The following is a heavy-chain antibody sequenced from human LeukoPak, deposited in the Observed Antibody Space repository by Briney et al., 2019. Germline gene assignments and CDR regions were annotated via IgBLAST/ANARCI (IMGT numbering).Heavy chain of an antibody. D-gene: IGHD2/OR15-2a*01. V-gene: IGHV3-23*01. CDR1: GFTFSSYA. CDR2: INGRGDNT. CDR3: AKDRVSPGFNLFDP. J-gene: IGHJ5*02. Sequence: GGSLRLSCAASGFTFSSYAMNWVRHAPGKGLEWVSAINGRGDNTYYADSVKGRFTIYRDNSKSTLFLQMNSLRAEDRAIYYCAKDRVSPGFNLFDPWGQGSLVTVSS.